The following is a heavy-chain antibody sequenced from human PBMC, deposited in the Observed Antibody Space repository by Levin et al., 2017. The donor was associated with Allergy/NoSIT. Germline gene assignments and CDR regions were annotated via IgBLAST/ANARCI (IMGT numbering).Heavy chain of an antibody. V-gene: IGHV4-39*01. Sequence: SETLSLTCTVSGGSISSSSYYWGWIRQPPGKGLEWIGSIYYSGSTYYNPSLKSRVTISVDTSKNQFSLKLSSVTAADTAVYYCATQGLKPHSAFDIWGQGTMVTVSS. D-gene: IGHD6-25*01. CDR1: GGSISSSSYY. CDR2: IYYSGST. J-gene: IGHJ3*02. CDR3: ATQGLKPHSAFDI.